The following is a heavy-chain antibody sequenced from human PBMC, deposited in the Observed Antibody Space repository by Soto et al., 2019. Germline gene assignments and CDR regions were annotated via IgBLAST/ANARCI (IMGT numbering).Heavy chain of an antibody. CDR3: ASFLWFGEGPHYYYGMDV. J-gene: IGHJ6*02. CDR1: GYSFTSYW. V-gene: IGHV5-10-1*01. Sequence: PGESLKISCKGSGYSFTSYWISWVRQMPGKGLEWMGRIDPSDSYTNYSPAFQGHVTSSADKSISTAYLQWSSLKASDTAMYYCASFLWFGEGPHYYYGMDVWGQGTTVTVSS. D-gene: IGHD3-10*01. CDR2: IDPSDSYT.